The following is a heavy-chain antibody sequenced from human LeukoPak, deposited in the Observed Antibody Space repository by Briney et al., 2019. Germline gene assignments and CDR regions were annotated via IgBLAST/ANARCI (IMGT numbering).Heavy chain of an antibody. Sequence: SQTLSLTCAVSGGSISSGGYSWSWIRQPPGKGLEWIGYIYHSGSTYYNPSLKSRVTISVDTSKNQFSLKLNSVTAADTAVYYCAGHDSRGLYFDYWGQGTLVTVSS. J-gene: IGHJ4*02. CDR2: IYHSGST. CDR3: AGHDSRGLYFDY. D-gene: IGHD3-22*01. V-gene: IGHV4-30-2*03. CDR1: GGSISSGGYS.